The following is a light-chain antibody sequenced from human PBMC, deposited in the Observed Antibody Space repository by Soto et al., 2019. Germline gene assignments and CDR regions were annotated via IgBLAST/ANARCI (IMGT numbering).Light chain of an antibody. CDR1: QSISNW. J-gene: IGKJ2*01. CDR2: KAS. V-gene: IGKV1-5*03. Sequence: DIQMTQSPSTLSASVGDRVTITCRASQSISNWLAWYQQKPGKAPKLLIYKASNLESGVPSRFSGSGSGTEFTLTISSLQPDDFATYYCQQCNSFSYTFGQGTKLEIK. CDR3: QQCNSFSYT.